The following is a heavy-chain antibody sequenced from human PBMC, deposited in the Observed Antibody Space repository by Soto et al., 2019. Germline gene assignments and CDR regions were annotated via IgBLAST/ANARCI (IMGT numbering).Heavy chain of an antibody. Sequence: GGSLRLSCVAPGFTFSTYWMHWVRQTPGEGLVWVSHTDSDGTFTTYADSVKGRFTISRDNAKSTLYLQMNSLRAEDTGVYYCVRVDFGLGLDYWGLGTLVTVSA. CDR1: GFTFSTYW. CDR3: VRVDFGLGLDY. D-gene: IGHD1-26*01. J-gene: IGHJ4*02. V-gene: IGHV3-74*01. CDR2: TDSDGTFT.